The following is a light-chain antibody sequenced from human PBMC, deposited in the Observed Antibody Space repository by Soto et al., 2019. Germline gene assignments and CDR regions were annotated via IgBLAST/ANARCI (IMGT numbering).Light chain of an antibody. CDR1: QNVDKF. CDR2: DAS. V-gene: IGKV3-11*01. Sequence: EIELTQSPATLSLSPGEAATLSCRASQNVDKFLAWYQQRPGQAPRLLIFDASNRAPGVPVRFSGSGSGTVFTLTIGSLEPEDSAVYFCQQRKNWPPITFGQGTRWRL. CDR3: QQRKNWPPIT. J-gene: IGKJ5*01.